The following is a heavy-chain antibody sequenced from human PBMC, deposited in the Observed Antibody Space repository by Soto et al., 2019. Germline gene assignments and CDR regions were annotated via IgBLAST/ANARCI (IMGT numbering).Heavy chain of an antibody. CDR2: VYYSGTT. J-gene: IGHJ4*02. Sequence: QVQLQESGPGLMKPSETLSLTCSVSGVYIDGYYCNWFRQPPGKRPEWIGYVYYSGTTKYNPSLASRVAVSQDSSKNQFSLRLTSVTAADTAVYYCAIGGGWQTDYWGQGTLVTVSS. CDR1: GVYIDGYY. D-gene: IGHD3-16*01. V-gene: IGHV4-59*01. CDR3: AIGGGWQTDY.